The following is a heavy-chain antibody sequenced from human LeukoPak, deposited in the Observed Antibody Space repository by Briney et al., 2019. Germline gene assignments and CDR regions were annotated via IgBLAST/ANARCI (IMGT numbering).Heavy chain of an antibody. D-gene: IGHD4-17*01. V-gene: IGHV3-7*03. CDR3: AREKLGYGDYDYYYYYGMDV. J-gene: IGHJ6*02. CDR1: GFTFSSYW. Sequence: GGSLRLSCAASGFTFSSYWMGWVRQAPGKGLEWVANIKQDGSEKYYVDSVKGRFTISRDNAKNSLYLQMNSLRAEDTAVYYCAREKLGYGDYDYYYYYGMDVWGQGTTVTVSS. CDR2: IKQDGSEK.